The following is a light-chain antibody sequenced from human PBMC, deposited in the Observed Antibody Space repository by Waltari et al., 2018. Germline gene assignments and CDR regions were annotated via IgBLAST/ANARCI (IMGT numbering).Light chain of an antibody. J-gene: IGLJ1*01. CDR1: TSDVGNYVL. V-gene: IGLV2-23*02. Sequence: QSALTQPASVSGTPGQSITISCTGTTSDVGNYVLVSWYQHHPGKAPKLLICEVSKRPSGVSSRFSGSKSGSTASLIISGLQPDDEADYYCCSYAGRGTYVFGSGTKVTVL. CDR2: EVS. CDR3: CSYAGRGTYV.